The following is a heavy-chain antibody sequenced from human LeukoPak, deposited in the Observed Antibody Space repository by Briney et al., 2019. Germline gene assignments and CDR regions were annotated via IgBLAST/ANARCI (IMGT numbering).Heavy chain of an antibody. CDR1: GFTFSSYA. D-gene: IGHD5-18*01. CDR2: ISGSGGST. V-gene: IGHV3-23*01. CDR3: AKGGGIQPGNNWFDP. J-gene: IGHJ5*02. Sequence: GGSLRLSCAASGFTFSSYAMSWVRQAPGKGLEWVSAISGSGGSTYYADSVKGRFTISRDNSKNTLYLQMNSLRAEDTAVYYCAKGGGIQPGNNWFDPWGQGTLVTVSS.